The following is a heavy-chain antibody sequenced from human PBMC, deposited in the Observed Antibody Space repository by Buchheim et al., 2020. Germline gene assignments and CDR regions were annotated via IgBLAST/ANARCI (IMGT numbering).Heavy chain of an antibody. J-gene: IGHJ4*02. Sequence: QVQLQESGPGLVKPSGTLSLTCAVSGDSISSNYWWTWVRQPPGKGLEWIGEIYRSGSTNYNPSLKSRAIISLAKSKNEFSLRLTSATAADTAIYYCASILGGCSATSCYLLHWGQGTL. CDR2: IYRSGST. CDR1: GDSISSNYW. CDR3: ASILGGCSATSCYLLH. V-gene: IGHV4-4*02. D-gene: IGHD2-2*01.